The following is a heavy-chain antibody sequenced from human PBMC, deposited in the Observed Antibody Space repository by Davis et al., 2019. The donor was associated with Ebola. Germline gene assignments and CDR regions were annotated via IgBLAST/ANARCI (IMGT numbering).Heavy chain of an antibody. CDR1: GGSISSYY. CDR2: IYYSGST. Sequence: SETLSLTCTVSGGSISSYYWSWIRQPPGKGLEWIGYIYYSGSTNYNPSLKSRVTISVDTSKNHFSLKLSSVTAADTAVYYCARDHCSGGSCYVYGMDIWGQGTTVTVSS. CDR3: ARDHCSGGSCYVYGMDI. V-gene: IGHV4-59*08. J-gene: IGHJ6*02. D-gene: IGHD2-15*01.